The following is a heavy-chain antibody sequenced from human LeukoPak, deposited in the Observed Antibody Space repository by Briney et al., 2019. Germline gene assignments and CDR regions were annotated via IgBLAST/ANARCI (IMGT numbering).Heavy chain of an antibody. CDR3: ARDLIRVVGSGSYYYYYYMGV. Sequence: ASVKVSCKASGYTFTGYYMHWVRQAPGQGLEWMGWINPNSGGTNYAQKFQGRVTMTRDTSISTAYMELSRLRSDDTAVYYCARDLIRVVGSGSYYYYYYMGVWGKGTTVTISS. CDR2: INPNSGGT. V-gene: IGHV1-2*02. J-gene: IGHJ6*03. D-gene: IGHD3-10*01. CDR1: GYTFTGYY.